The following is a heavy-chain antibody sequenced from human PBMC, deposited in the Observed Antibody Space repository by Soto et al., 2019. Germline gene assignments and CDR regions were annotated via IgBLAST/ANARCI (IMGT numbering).Heavy chain of an antibody. CDR3: ARDRLLGYDNSGFYS. D-gene: IGHD3-22*01. CDR1: GYSFSNYG. J-gene: IGHJ4*02. CDR2: INPYNGNR. Sequence: QVQLVQSGAEVRKPGASVKVSCQGFGYSFSNYGVNWVRQAPGQGLEWMGWINPYNGNRNYAQKFEDRVTMTAVESTTTVYLELRSLKSEYTAIYYCARDRLLGYDNSGFYSCGQGALVTVSS. V-gene: IGHV1-18*04.